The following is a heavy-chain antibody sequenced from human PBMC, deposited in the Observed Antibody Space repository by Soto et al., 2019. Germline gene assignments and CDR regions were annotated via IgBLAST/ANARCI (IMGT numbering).Heavy chain of an antibody. CDR2: FDPEDGET. CDR3: ATASALAGSDDAFDI. Sequence: ASVKVSCKVSGYTLTELSMHWVRQAPGKGLEWMGGFDPEDGETIYAQKFQGRVTMTEDTSTDTAYMELSSLRSEDTAVYYCATASALAGSDDAFDIWAQGTMVTVSS. D-gene: IGHD6-19*01. J-gene: IGHJ3*02. V-gene: IGHV1-24*01. CDR1: GYTLTELS.